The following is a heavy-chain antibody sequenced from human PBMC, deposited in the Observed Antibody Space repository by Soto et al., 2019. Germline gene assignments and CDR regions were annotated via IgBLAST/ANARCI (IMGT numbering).Heavy chain of an antibody. CDR2: IYHSGST. J-gene: IGHJ4*02. Sequence: SETLSLTCAVHGGPFSGYYWSWVRQPPGKGLEWVGEIYHSGSTNYNPSLKSRVTISVDKSKNQFSLRLTSVTAADTAVYYCAGGFGSGHYDYWGQGSLVTVSS. CDR3: AGGFGSGHYDY. CDR1: GGPFSGYY. D-gene: IGHD3-10*01. V-gene: IGHV4-34*01.